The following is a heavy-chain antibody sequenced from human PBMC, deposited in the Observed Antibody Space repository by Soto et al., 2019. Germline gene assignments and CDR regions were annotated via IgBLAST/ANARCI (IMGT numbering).Heavy chain of an antibody. CDR1: GGTFSSYA. CDR3: ARDVVVVTAIPSLAFDI. J-gene: IGHJ3*02. V-gene: IGHV1-69*01. Sequence: QVQLVQSGAEVKKPGSSVKVSCKASGGTFSSYAISWVRQAPRQGLEWMGGIIPIFGTANYAQKFQGRVTITADESTSTAYMELSSLRSEDTAVYYCARDVVVVTAIPSLAFDIWGQGPMVTVSS. D-gene: IGHD2-21*02. CDR2: IIPIFGTA.